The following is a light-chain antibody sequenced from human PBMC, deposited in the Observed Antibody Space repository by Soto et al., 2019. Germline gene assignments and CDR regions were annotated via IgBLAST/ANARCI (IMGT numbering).Light chain of an antibody. CDR2: GAS. CDR3: QQYVNSPRT. V-gene: IGKV3-20*01. J-gene: IGKJ1*01. CDR1: QSVSSSY. Sequence: EIVLTQSPGTLSLSPGERATLSCRASQSVSSSYLDWYQQKPGQATRLLIYGASSRATGIPDRFSGSGSGTDFTLTISRLEPEDFAMYYCQQYVNSPRTFGQGTKVEIK.